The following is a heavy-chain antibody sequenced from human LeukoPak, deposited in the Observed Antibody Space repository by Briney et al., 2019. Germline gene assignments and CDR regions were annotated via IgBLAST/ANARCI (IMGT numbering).Heavy chain of an antibody. CDR1: GFTFSSYG. D-gene: IGHD3-22*01. J-gene: IGHJ4*02. V-gene: IGHV3-33*01. CDR3: AREEDSSAIDY. Sequence: PGGSLRLSCAASGFTFSSYGMHWVRQAPCKGLEWVAVIWYDGSNKYYADSVKGRFTISRDNSKNTLYLQMNSLRAEDTAVYYCAREEDSSAIDYWGQGTLVTVSS. CDR2: IWYDGSNK.